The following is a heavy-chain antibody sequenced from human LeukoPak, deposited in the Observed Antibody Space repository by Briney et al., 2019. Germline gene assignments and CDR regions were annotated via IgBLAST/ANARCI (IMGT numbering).Heavy chain of an antibody. V-gene: IGHV3-48*03. J-gene: IGHJ4*02. D-gene: IGHD6-19*01. CDR1: GFTFSSYE. Sequence: GGSLRLSCAASGFTFSSYEMNWVRQAPGKGLEWVSYISSSGSTIYYADSVKGRFTISRDNAKNSLYLQMNSLRAEDTAVYYCATISSGWFRPFDYWGQGTLVTVSS. CDR3: ATISSGWFRPFDY. CDR2: ISSSGSTI.